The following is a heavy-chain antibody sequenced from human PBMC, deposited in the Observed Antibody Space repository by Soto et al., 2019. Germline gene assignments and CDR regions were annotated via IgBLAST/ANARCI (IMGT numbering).Heavy chain of an antibody. J-gene: IGHJ4*02. Sequence: PSETLSLTCTVSGGSISSGDYYWSWIRQPPGKGLEWIGYIYYSGSTYYNPSLKSRVTISVDTSKNQFSLKLSSVTAADTAVYYCARGEDYGEVFDYWGQGTLVTVSS. D-gene: IGHD4-17*01. CDR1: GGSISSGDYY. CDR2: IYYSGST. V-gene: IGHV4-30-4*01. CDR3: ARGEDYGEVFDY.